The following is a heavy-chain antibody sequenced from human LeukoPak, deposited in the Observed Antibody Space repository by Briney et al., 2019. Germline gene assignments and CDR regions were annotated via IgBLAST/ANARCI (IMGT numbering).Heavy chain of an antibody. Sequence: PSETLSLTCTVSGGSISSSSYYWGWIRQPPGKGLEWIGSIYYSGSTYYNPSLKSRVTISVDTSKNQFSLKLSSVTAADTAVYYCARHGYPIVATSYFDYWGQGTLVTVSS. CDR1: GGSISSSSYY. J-gene: IGHJ4*02. D-gene: IGHD5-12*01. CDR2: IYYSGST. V-gene: IGHV4-39*01. CDR3: ARHGYPIVATSYFDY.